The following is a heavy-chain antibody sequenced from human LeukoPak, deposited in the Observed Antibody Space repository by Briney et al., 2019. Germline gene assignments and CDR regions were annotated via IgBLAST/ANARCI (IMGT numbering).Heavy chain of an antibody. CDR3: ARGYSSGTLAYDY. Sequence: ASMKVSCKASGYTFTGYYMHWVRQAPGQGLEWMGWINPNSGGTNYAQKFQGRVTMTRDTSISTAYMELSRLRSDDTAVYYCARGYSSGTLAYDYWGQGTLVTVSS. CDR1: GYTFTGYY. J-gene: IGHJ4*02. V-gene: IGHV1-2*02. D-gene: IGHD6-19*01. CDR2: INPNSGGT.